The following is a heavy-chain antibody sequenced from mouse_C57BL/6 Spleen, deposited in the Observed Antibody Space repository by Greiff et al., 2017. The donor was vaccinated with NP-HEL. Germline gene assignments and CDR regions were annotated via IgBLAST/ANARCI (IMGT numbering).Heavy chain of an antibody. Sequence: QVHVKQPGAELVRPGTSVKLSCKASGYTFTSYWMHWVKQRPGQGLEWIGVIDPSDSYTNYNQKFKGKATLTVDTSSSTAYMQLSSLTAEDSAVYYGARGVDREYPYYFDDWGQGTTLTVSS. D-gene: IGHD5-1*01. V-gene: IGHV1-59*01. CDR1: GYTFTSYW. CDR2: IDPSDSYT. CDR3: ARGVDREYPYYFDD. J-gene: IGHJ2*01.